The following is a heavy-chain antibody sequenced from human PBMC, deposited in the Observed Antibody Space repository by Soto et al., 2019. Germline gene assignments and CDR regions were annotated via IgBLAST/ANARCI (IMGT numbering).Heavy chain of an antibody. CDR3: ARPEGTTYTYYQYGMDV. Sequence: ASVKVSGKASGYTFTNYYMHWVRQAPGQGLEWMATIDPSGGSTTYAQKFQGRVTITRDTSATTVYMELSSLRSEDTAVYYCARPEGTTYTYYQYGMDVWGQGTTVTVSS. CDR2: IDPSGGST. CDR1: GYTFTNYY. V-gene: IGHV1-46*01. J-gene: IGHJ6*02. D-gene: IGHD1-7*01.